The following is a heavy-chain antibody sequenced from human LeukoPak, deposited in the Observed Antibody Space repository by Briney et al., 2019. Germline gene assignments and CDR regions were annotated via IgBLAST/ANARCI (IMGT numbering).Heavy chain of an antibody. D-gene: IGHD3-10*01. Sequence: SQTLSLTCTVSGGSISSGGYYWSWIRQHPGKGLEWIGYIYYSGSTYYNPSLKSRVTISVDTSKNQFSLKLSSVTAADTAVYYCARSDRTYYYGSGIDYWGQGTLVTVSS. CDR2: IYYSGST. CDR1: GGSISSGGYY. CDR3: ARSDRTYYYGSGIDY. V-gene: IGHV4-30-4*08. J-gene: IGHJ4*02.